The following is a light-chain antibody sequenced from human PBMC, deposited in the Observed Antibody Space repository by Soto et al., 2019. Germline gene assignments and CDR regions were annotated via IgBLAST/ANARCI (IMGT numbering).Light chain of an antibody. J-gene: IGKJ4*01. Sequence: EMVLTQSPATLYFSPGERATLSSRASQSISSILAGYQQKPGQAPRLLIFDASNRATGIPLRFSGSGSGTDFTLTISSLEPEDFAVYYSQQSRNWPLTFGGGTKVEIK. CDR2: DAS. CDR1: QSISSI. CDR3: QQSRNWPLT. V-gene: IGKV3-11*01.